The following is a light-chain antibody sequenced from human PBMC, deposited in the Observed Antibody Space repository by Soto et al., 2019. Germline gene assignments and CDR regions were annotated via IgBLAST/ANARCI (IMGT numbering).Light chain of an antibody. CDR3: TSYTNSDTVV. V-gene: IGLV2-18*02. CDR2: EVK. J-gene: IGLJ2*01. CDR1: SSDIGSYNR. Sequence: QSALTQPPSVSGSPGQSVTISCTGTSSDIGSYNRVSWYQQPPGTTPKLMIYEVKVRPSGVPDRFSGSKSGNTASLTISGLQAEYEADYYCTSYTNSDTVVFGGGTKLTVL.